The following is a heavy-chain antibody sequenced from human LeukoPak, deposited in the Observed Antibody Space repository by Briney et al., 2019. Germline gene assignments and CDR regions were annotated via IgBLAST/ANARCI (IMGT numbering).Heavy chain of an antibody. J-gene: IGHJ3*02. CDR2: ISSSSSTI. CDR3: ARARRITMIAEGDAFDI. Sequence: GGSLRLSCAASGFTFSSYSMNWVRQAPGKGLEWVSYISSSSSTIYYADSVKGRFTISRDNAKNSLYLQMNSLRAEDTAVYYCARARRITMIAEGDAFDIWGQGTMVTVSS. CDR1: GFTFSSYS. V-gene: IGHV3-48*01. D-gene: IGHD3-22*01.